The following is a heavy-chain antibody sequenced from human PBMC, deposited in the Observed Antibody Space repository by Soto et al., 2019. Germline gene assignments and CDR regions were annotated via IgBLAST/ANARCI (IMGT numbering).Heavy chain of an antibody. CDR1: GGTFSSYA. D-gene: IGHD3-3*01. Sequence: QVQLVQSGAEVKKPGSSVKVSCKASGGTFSSYAISWVRQAPGQGLEWIGGIIPIFGTANYAQKFQGRVTITADESTSTAYMELSSLRSEDTAVYYCARVDTIFGVVTNHQLDYWGQGTLVTVSS. CDR2: IIPIFGTA. J-gene: IGHJ4*02. CDR3: ARVDTIFGVVTNHQLDY. V-gene: IGHV1-69*01.